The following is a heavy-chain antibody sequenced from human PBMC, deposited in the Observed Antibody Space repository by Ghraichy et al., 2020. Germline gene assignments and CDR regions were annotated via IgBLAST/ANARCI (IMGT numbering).Heavy chain of an antibody. Sequence: GGSLRLSCAASGFTFSSYDMHWVRQATGKGLEWVSAIGTAGDTYYPGSVKGRFTISRENAKNSLYLQMNSLRAGDTAVYYCARGCRGTYYYGSGSPYDPWGQGTLVTVSS. CDR3: ARGCRGTYYYGSGSPYDP. D-gene: IGHD3-10*01. CDR2: IGTAGDT. J-gene: IGHJ5*02. CDR1: GFTFSSYD. V-gene: IGHV3-13*01.